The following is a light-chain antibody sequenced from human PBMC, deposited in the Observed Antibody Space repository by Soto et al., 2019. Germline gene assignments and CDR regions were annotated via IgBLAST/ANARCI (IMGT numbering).Light chain of an antibody. CDR2: GTS. CDR3: QQYNNWHPIT. V-gene: IGKV3D-11*02. J-gene: IGKJ5*01. CDR1: QSVSSY. Sequence: EIVLTQSPATLALSPGERATLSCRASQSVSSYLAWYQQKPGQAPRLLIYGTSSRATGIPDRFSGSGSGTDFTLTISRLEHEDFAVYYCQQYNNWHPITFGQGTRLEIK.